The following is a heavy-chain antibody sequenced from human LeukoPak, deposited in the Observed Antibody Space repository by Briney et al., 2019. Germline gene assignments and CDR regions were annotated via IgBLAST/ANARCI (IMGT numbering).Heavy chain of an antibody. V-gene: IGHV1-69*13. CDR2: ITPIFGTA. CDR1: GGTFSRFT. J-gene: IGHJ6*02. D-gene: IGHD3-10*01. Sequence: ASVKVSCKASGGTFSRFTISWVRQAPGQGFEWMGGITPIFGTANFAQKFQGRVSITADESTSTAFMELSSLRSEDTAVYYCARGNTGHYYYYGMDVWGQGTTVTVSS. CDR3: ARGNTGHYYYYGMDV.